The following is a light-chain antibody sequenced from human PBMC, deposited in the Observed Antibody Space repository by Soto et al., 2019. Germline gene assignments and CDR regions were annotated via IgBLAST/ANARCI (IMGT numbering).Light chain of an antibody. CDR3: SSFTTANIL. J-gene: IGLJ2*01. CDR2: EVS. V-gene: IGLV2-14*01. CDR1: SSDLDYYNS. Sequence: QSVLTQPASVSESPGQSITISCTGTSSDLDYYNSVSWYQHHPGKAPKLILYEVSYRPSGVSNRFSGSKTGNTASLTISDLQAEDEAHYYCSSFTTANILFGGGTKLTVL.